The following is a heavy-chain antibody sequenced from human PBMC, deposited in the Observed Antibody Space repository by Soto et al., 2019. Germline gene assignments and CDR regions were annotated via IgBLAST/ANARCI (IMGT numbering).Heavy chain of an antibody. J-gene: IGHJ4*02. Sequence: ASVKVSCKTSGYTFTSYDINWVRQATGQGLEWMGWMNPNSGNTGYAQKFQGRVTITRDTSASTAYMELSSLRSEDTAVYYCARGSTSDWPFDYWGQGTLVTVSS. CDR3: ARGSTSDWPFDY. D-gene: IGHD2-2*01. CDR2: MNPNSGNT. CDR1: GYTFTSYD. V-gene: IGHV1-8*01.